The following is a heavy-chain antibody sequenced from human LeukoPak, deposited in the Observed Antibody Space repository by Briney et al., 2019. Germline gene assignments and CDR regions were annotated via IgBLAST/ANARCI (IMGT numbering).Heavy chain of an antibody. CDR2: IYHSGST. Sequence: RPSETLSLTCTVSGGSISSYYWSWIRQPPGKGLECIGYIYHSGSTNYNPSLKSRVTISVDTSKNQFSLKLSSVTAADTAVYYCARAVGANYYYYGMDVWGQGTTVTVSS. D-gene: IGHD1-26*01. CDR1: GGSISSYY. J-gene: IGHJ6*02. V-gene: IGHV4-59*01. CDR3: ARAVGANYYYYGMDV.